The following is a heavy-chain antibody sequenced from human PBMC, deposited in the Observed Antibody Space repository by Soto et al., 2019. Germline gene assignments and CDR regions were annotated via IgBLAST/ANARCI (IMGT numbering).Heavy chain of an antibody. V-gene: IGHV3-73*01. D-gene: IGHD2-2*02. Sequence: PGGSLRLSCAASGFTFSGSAMHWVRQASGKGLEWVGRIRSKANSYATAYAASVKGRFTISRDDSKNTAYLQMNSLKTEDTAVYYCTRTLGYCISTSCYTSYYGMDVWGQGTTVTVSS. CDR3: TRTLGYCISTSCYTSYYGMDV. CDR1: GFTFSGSA. J-gene: IGHJ6*02. CDR2: IRSKANSYAT.